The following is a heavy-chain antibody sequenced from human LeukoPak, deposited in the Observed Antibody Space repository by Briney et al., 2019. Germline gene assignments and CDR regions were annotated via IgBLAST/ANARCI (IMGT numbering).Heavy chain of an antibody. V-gene: IGHV1-69*05. CDR3: ASGEDYYYYYMDV. Sequence: ASVKVSCKASGGTFSSYAMSWVRQAPGQGLEWMGRIIPIFGTANYAQKFQGRVTITTDESTSTAYMELSSLRSEDTAVYYCASGEDYYYYYMDVWGKGTTVTVSS. CDR1: GGTFSSYA. J-gene: IGHJ6*03. CDR2: IIPIFGTA.